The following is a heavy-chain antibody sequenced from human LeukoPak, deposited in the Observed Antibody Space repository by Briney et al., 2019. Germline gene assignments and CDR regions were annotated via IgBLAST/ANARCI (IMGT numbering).Heavy chain of an antibody. D-gene: IGHD2-21*02. Sequence: SETLSLTCSVSAGSITSTRDHWDWIRQPPGKGLEWIASVHYSGTTYYNPSLRSRVTISVDTSKNQFSLKVTSVTAADTAAYYCARRLHYYDYWGQGTLVTVSS. CDR2: VHYSGTT. CDR3: ARRLHYYDY. J-gene: IGHJ4*02. V-gene: IGHV4-39*01. CDR1: AGSITSTRDH.